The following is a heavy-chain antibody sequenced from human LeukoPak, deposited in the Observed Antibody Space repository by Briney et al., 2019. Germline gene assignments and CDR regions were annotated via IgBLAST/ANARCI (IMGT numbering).Heavy chain of an antibody. J-gene: IGHJ6*04. V-gene: IGHV4-34*01. CDR3: ARGRITMVRGFYCMDV. D-gene: IGHD3-10*01. CDR2: INHSGST. Sequence: SETLSLTCAVYGGSFSGYYWSWIRQPPGKGLEWIGEINHSGSTNYNPSLKSRVTISVDTSKNQFSLKLSSVTAADTAVYYCARGRITMVRGFYCMDVWGKGTTVTVSS. CDR1: GGSFSGYY.